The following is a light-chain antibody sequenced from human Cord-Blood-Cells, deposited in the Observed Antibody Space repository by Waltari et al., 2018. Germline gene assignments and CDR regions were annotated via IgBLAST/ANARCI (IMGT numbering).Light chain of an antibody. Sequence: SYVLTQPPSVSLAPGNTARITCGGNNIGSKSVHWYQQKPGKAPVLFIYYDSDRPSGIPERFSGSNSGNTATLTISRVEAGDEVDYYCQVWDSSSDHVVFGGGTKLTVL. J-gene: IGLJ2*01. CDR2: YDS. CDR1: NIGSKS. CDR3: QVWDSSSDHVV. V-gene: IGLV3-21*04.